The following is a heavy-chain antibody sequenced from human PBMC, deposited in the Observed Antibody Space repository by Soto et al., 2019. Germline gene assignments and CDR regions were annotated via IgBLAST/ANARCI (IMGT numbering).Heavy chain of an antibody. J-gene: IGHJ4*02. D-gene: IGHD1-26*01. CDR3: TRDRKGETNGSGY. CDR2: IXYSGRX. Sequence: SXTLSLTCTVSGGSIRSYYWSWIRQPPGXGLEWIGYIXYSGRXNSNHSLKSRVXISVDTSXXQFSLKLSYVTAEDTAVYYCTRDRKGETNGSGYWGKGTLVTVYS. CDR1: GGSIRSYY. V-gene: IGHV4-59*12.